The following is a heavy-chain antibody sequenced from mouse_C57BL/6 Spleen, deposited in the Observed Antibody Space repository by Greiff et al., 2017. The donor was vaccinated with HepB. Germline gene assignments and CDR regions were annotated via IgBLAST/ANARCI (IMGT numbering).Heavy chain of an antibody. V-gene: IGHV5-9-1*02. J-gene: IGHJ4*01. D-gene: IGHD1-2*01. CDR3: TRDRALLRNYYAMDY. CDR2: ISSGGDYI. Sequence: EVQLVESGEGLVKPGGSLKLSCAASGFTFSSYAMSWVRQTPEKRLEWVAYISSGGDYIYYADTVKGRFTISRDNARNTLYLQMSSLKSEDTAMYYCTRDRALLRNYYAMDYWGQGTSVTVSS. CDR1: GFTFSSYA.